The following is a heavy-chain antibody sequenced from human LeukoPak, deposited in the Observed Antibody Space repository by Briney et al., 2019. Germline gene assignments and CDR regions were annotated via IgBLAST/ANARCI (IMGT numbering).Heavy chain of an antibody. J-gene: IGHJ3*02. CDR2: IIPILGIA. CDR3: ARDRSGSLLAFDI. V-gene: IGHV1-69*04. Sequence: SVKVSCKASGGTFSSYAISWVRQAPGQGLEWMGRIIPILGIANYAQKFQGRVTITADKSTSTAYMELSSLRSEDTAVYYCARDRSGSLLAFDIWGQGTMVTVSS. CDR1: GGTFSSYA. D-gene: IGHD3-10*01.